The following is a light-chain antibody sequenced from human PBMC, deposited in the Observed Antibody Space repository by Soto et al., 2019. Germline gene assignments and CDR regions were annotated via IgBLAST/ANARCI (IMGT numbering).Light chain of an antibody. V-gene: IGKV1-39*01. J-gene: IGKJ1*01. CDR1: QSISSY. Sequence: DIQMIQSSSSLSASVGDRVTITCRASQSISSYLNWYQQKPGKAPKLLIYAASSLQSGVPSRFSGSGFGADFTLTISSLQPEDIATYYCQQSYSTPRTCGHGTKVEIK. CDR3: QQSYSTPRT. CDR2: AAS.